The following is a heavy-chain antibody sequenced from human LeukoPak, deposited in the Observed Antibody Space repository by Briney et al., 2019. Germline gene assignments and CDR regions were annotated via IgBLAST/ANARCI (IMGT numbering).Heavy chain of an antibody. CDR3: ARSGYSSSWYLPNYYYYYMDV. J-gene: IGHJ6*03. V-gene: IGHV3-48*03. Sequence: PGGSLRLSCAASGFTFSSYDMNWVRQAPGKGLEWVSDISSSGSTIYYADSVKGRFTISRDNAKNSLYLQMNSLRAEDAAVYYCARSGYSSSWYLPNYYYYYMDVWGKGTTVTISS. CDR1: GFTFSSYD. D-gene: IGHD6-13*01. CDR2: ISSSGSTI.